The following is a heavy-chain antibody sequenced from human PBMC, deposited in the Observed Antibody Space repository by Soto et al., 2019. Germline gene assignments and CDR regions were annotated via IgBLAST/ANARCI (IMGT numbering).Heavy chain of an antibody. D-gene: IGHD1-1*01. Sequence: PGGSLRLSCAASGFTFSSYGMHWVRQAPGKGLEWVAVISYDGSNKYYADSVKGRFTISRDNSKNTLYLQMNSLRAEDTAVYYCAKDRGVRLERRFGYYGMDVWGQGTTVTVSS. CDR3: AKDRGVRLERRFGYYGMDV. V-gene: IGHV3-30*18. CDR1: GFTFSSYG. J-gene: IGHJ6*02. CDR2: ISYDGSNK.